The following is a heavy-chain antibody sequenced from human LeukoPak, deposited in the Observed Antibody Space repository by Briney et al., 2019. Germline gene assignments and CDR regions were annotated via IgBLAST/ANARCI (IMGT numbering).Heavy chain of an antibody. J-gene: IGHJ5*02. CDR3: AREGNYYYDSSWFDP. D-gene: IGHD3-22*01. CDR1: GFTFDDYG. CDR2: INWNGGST. Sequence: PGGSLRLSCAASGFTFDDYGMSWVRQAPGKGLEWVSGINWNGGSTGYADSVKGRFTISRDNAKNSLYLQMNSLRVEDTAVYYCAREGNYYYDSSWFDPWGQGTLVTVSS. V-gene: IGHV3-20*04.